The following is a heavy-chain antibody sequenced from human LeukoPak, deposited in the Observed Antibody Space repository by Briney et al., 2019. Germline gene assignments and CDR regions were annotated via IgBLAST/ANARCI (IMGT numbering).Heavy chain of an antibody. D-gene: IGHD3-22*01. CDR3: ARGDYYDSSPLGY. Sequence: PSETLSLTCTVSGGSISSSGYYWSWIRQPPGKGLEWIGEINHSGSTNYNPSLKSRVTISVDTSKNQFSLKLTSVTAADTAVYYCARGDYYDSSPLGYWGRGTLVTVSS. J-gene: IGHJ4*02. CDR1: GGSISSSGYY. V-gene: IGHV4-39*07. CDR2: INHSGST.